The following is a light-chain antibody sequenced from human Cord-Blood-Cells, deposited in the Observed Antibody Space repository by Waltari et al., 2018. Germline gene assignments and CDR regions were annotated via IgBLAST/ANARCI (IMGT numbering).Light chain of an antibody. V-gene: IGKV3-11*01. CDR3: QQRSNWPPYT. CDR2: DAS. CDR1: QSVSRY. J-gene: IGKJ2*01. Sequence: EIVLTQSPATLYLSPGERATLSCRARQSVSRYLAWYQQKPGQAPRLLIYDASNRATGIQARFSGSGSGTDFTLTISSLEPEDFAVYYCQQRSNWPPYTFGQGTKLEIK.